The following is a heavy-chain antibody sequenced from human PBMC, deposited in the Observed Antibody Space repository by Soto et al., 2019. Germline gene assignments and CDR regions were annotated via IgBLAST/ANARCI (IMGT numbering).Heavy chain of an antibody. D-gene: IGHD3-3*01. CDR1: GYSFTSYF. V-gene: IGHV1-46*01. J-gene: IGHJ4*02. Sequence: QVQLVQSGAEVKKPGASVKISCKASGYSFTSYFMHWVRQAPGQGPEWMGIIDPDGGSTSYAQKFQGRVTMNTDTSTSTVYVELSSLRSEDTAVYYCASLIGVDTLRDYWGQGTLVTVSS. CDR3: ASLIGVDTLRDY. CDR2: IDPDGGST.